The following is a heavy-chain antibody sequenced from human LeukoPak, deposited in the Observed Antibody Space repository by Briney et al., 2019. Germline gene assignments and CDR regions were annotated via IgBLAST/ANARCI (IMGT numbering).Heavy chain of an antibody. CDR3: ARDSSSRTYYYYYYMDV. CDR2: IYYSGST. Sequence: SETLSLTCAVSGYSISSGYYWGWIRQPPGKGLEWIGYIYYSGSTNYNPSLKSRVTISVDTSKNQFSLKLSSVTAADTAVYYCARDSSSRTYYYYYYMDVWGKGTTVTVSS. D-gene: IGHD6-13*01. V-gene: IGHV4-61*01. CDR1: GYSISSGYY. J-gene: IGHJ6*03.